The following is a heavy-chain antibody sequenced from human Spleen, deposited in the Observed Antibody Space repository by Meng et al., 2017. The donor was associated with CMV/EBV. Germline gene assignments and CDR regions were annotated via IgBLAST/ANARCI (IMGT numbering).Heavy chain of an antibody. J-gene: IGHJ4*02. CDR3: ARDITISEEAVVDY. Sequence: ASVKVSCKASGYTFTNYGISWVRQAPGQGLEWMGWIGAYNGDTNYAQRFQGRVTMTTDTSTRTVYMELRSLRSDDTAVYYCARDITISEEAVVDYWGQGTLVTVSS. CDR2: IGAYNGDT. D-gene: IGHD3-3*01. V-gene: IGHV1-18*04. CDR1: GYTFTNYG.